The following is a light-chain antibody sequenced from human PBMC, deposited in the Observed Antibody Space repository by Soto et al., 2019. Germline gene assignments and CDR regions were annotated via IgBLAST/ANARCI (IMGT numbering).Light chain of an antibody. V-gene: IGKV3-15*01. J-gene: IGKJ4*01. CDR1: QSVSSN. Sequence: EIVMTQSPATLSVSPGERATLSCRASQSVSSNLAWYQQKPGQAPRLLIYGASTRATGIPARFSGSGSVTEFTLTISSLQSEDLAVYYCQPYNSWPPLTFGGGTKVESK. CDR3: QPYNSWPPLT. CDR2: GAS.